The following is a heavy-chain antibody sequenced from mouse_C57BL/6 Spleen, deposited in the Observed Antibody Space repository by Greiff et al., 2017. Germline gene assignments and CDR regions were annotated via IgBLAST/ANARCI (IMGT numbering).Heavy chain of an antibody. D-gene: IGHD2-12*01. V-gene: IGHV5-17*01. CDR2: ISSGSSTI. J-gene: IGHJ2*01. Sequence: EVKLMESGGGLVKPGGSLKLSCAASGFTFSDYGMHWVRQAPEKGLEWVAYISSGSSTIYYADTVKGRFTISRDNAKNTLFLQMTSLRSEDTAMYYCARRDGLRPGYFDYWGQGTTLTVSS. CDR1: GFTFSDYG. CDR3: ARRDGLRPGYFDY.